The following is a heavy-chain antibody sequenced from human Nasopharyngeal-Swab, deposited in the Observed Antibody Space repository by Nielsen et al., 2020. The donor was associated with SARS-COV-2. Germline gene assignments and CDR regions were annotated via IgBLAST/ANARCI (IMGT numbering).Heavy chain of an antibody. V-gene: IGHV3-7*04. Sequence: GGSLRLSCAASGFPFSNHYMTCVRQPPGKGLEWVANIRQDAREQFYVDSVKGRFTISRDNAKNSVFLQMNSLRSEDTAVYYCARESVVTGMDDAPDIWGRGTMVTVSS. CDR2: IRQDAREQ. D-gene: IGHD2-21*02. J-gene: IGHJ3*02. CDR1: GFPFSNHY. CDR3: ARESVVTGMDDAPDI.